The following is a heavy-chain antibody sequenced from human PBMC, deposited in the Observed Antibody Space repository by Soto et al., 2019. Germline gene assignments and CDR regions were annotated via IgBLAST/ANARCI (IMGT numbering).Heavy chain of an antibody. CDR2: IKQDGSDK. Sequence: GGSLRLSCVAPGFTYSNHRMAWVRQAPGKVLEWVANIKQDGSDKHYLDSVKGRFTISRDNVKSSLFLEMNTLRSDDTALYFCARGRGDVAGRSITFAFDIWGQGTMVTVSS. D-gene: IGHD6-19*01. CDR1: GFTYSNHR. J-gene: IGHJ3*02. CDR3: ARGRGDVAGRSITFAFDI. V-gene: IGHV3-7*01.